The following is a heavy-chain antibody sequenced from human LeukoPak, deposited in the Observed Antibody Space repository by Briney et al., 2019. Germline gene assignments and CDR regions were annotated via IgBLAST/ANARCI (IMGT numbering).Heavy chain of an antibody. CDR3: ARAAHTTYVLGRYYYYAMDV. CDR1: GFSFSDYA. Sequence: PGGSLRLSCAASGFSFSDYAMSWVRQAPGKGLEWVARISYAGSNNYYADSVKGRFTISSDNPKNTLYLQMDSLRAEDTAVYYCARAAHTTYVLGRYYYYAMDVWGQGTTVTVSS. J-gene: IGHJ6*02. D-gene: IGHD3-10*01. CDR2: ISYAGSNN. V-gene: IGHV3-30-3*01.